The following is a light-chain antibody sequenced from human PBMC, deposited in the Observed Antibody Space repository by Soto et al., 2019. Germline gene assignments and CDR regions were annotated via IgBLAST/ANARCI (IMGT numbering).Light chain of an antibody. CDR3: QQYNNWPWT. CDR1: QSVAANY. J-gene: IGKJ1*01. Sequence: EVVLTQSPGTLSLSPGERASLSCRASQSVAANYLAWYQQKRGQAPRLLIYGASSRATGIPDRFSGSGSGTDFTLTISSLQSEDFAVYYCQQYNNWPWTFGQGTKVDIK. CDR2: GAS. V-gene: IGKV3-20*01.